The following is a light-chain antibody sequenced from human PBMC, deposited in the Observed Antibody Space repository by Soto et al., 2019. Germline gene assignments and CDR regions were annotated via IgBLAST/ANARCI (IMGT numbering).Light chain of an antibody. CDR2: DAS. CDR3: QQYYNLPLT. CDR1: QDISNY. Sequence: DIQMTQSPSSLSASVGDRVTITCQASQDISNYLNWYQQKPGKAPKLLIYDASNLETGVPSMVSGSGSGTDFAFTISSLQPEDIATYYCQQYYNLPLTFGPGTKVDIK. J-gene: IGKJ3*01. V-gene: IGKV1-33*01.